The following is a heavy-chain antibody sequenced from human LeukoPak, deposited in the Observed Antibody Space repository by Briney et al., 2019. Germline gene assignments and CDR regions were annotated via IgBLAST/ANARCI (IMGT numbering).Heavy chain of an antibody. Sequence: PGGSLRLSCAASGFTFSSYSMHWVRQAPGKGLEWVSYISSSSSTIYYADPVKGRFTISRDNAKNSLYLQMNSLRAEDTAVYYCARELYTGNWHVPRWFDPWGQGTLVTVSS. CDR1: GFTFSSYS. D-gene: IGHD1-1*01. V-gene: IGHV3-48*01. J-gene: IGHJ5*02. CDR2: ISSSSSTI. CDR3: ARELYTGNWHVPRWFDP.